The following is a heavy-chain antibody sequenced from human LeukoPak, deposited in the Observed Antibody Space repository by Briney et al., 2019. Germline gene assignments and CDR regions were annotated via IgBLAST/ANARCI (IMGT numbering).Heavy chain of an antibody. Sequence: SETLSLTCAVYGGSFSGYYWSWIRQPPGKGLEWIGEINHSGSTNYNPSLKSRVTISVDTSKNQFSLKLSSVTAADTAVYYCARDRDYWGQGTLVTVYS. CDR1: GGSFSGYY. J-gene: IGHJ4*02. CDR3: ARDRDY. CDR2: INHSGST. V-gene: IGHV4-34*01.